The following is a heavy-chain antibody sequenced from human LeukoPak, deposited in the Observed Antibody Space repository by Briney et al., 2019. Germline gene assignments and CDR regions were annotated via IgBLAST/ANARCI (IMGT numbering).Heavy chain of an antibody. D-gene: IGHD1-14*01. J-gene: IGHJ3*02. CDR3: TRDSVAGINPESAFHI. CDR1: GGSITGYN. Sequence: SETLSLTCTVAGGSITGYNGSWIRPPPGKGLEWIGYIFYNENTNYQPSLKSRVTISIDTAKNQFSLKLSSVTAADTAVYYCTRDSVAGINPESAFHIWGQGIMVTVTS. V-gene: IGHV4-59*01. CDR2: IFYNENT.